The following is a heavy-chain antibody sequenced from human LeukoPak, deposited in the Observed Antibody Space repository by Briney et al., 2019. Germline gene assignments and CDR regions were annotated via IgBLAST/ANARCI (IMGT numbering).Heavy chain of an antibody. Sequence: GGSLRLSCAASGFTFSSSWMHWVRQAPGKGLVWVSRINSDGSITTYAYSVKGRFTISRDNAKNTLYLQMSSLRAEDTAVYYCTRALIGSGDVWGQGTTVTVSS. J-gene: IGHJ6*02. CDR1: GFTFSSSW. CDR3: TRALIGSGDV. D-gene: IGHD3-16*01. CDR2: INSDGSIT. V-gene: IGHV3-74*01.